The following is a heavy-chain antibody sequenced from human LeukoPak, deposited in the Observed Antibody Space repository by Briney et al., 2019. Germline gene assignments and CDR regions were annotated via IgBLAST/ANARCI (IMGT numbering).Heavy chain of an antibody. J-gene: IGHJ6*02. V-gene: IGHV3-30*18. Sequence: PGGSLRLSCAASGFTFSSYGMHWVRQAPGKGLEWVAVISYDGSNKYYADSVKGRFTISRDNSKNTLYLQMNSLRAEDTAVYYCAKDRRVRGVGATTGYYYYGMDVWGQGTTVTVSS. D-gene: IGHD1-26*01. CDR1: GFTFSSYG. CDR2: ISYDGSNK. CDR3: AKDRRVRGVGATTGYYYYGMDV.